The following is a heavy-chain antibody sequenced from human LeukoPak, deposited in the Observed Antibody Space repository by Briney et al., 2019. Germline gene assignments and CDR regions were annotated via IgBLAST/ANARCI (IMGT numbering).Heavy chain of an antibody. CDR1: GFTFSSYA. J-gene: IGHJ4*02. CDR2: ISYDGSNK. V-gene: IGHV3-30-3*01. CDR3: ARDRLAMLKWGLLRYYFDY. D-gene: IGHD1-26*01. Sequence: GGSLRLSCAASGFTFSSYAMHWVRQAPGKGLEWVAVISYDGSNKYYADSVKGRFTISRDNSKNTLYLQMNSLRAEDTAVYYCARDRLAMLKWGLLRYYFDYWGQGTLVTVSS.